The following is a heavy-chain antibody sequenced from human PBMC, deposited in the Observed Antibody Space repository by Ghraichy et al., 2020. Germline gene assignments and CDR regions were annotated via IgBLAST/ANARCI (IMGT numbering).Heavy chain of an antibody. V-gene: IGHV3-49*04. CDR3: TRHELVVTDAFDI. CDR2: IRSKAYGGTT. D-gene: IGHD3-22*01. J-gene: IGHJ3*02. Sequence: GGSLRLSCTASGFTFGDYAMIWVRQAPGKGLEWVGFIRSKAYGGTTEYAASVKGRFTISRDDSKSIAYLQMNSLKTEDTAVYYCTRHELVVTDAFDIWGQGTMVTVSS. CDR1: GFTFGDYA.